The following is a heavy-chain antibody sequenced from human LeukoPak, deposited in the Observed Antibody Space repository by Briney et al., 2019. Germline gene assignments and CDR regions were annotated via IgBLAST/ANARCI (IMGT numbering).Heavy chain of an antibody. J-gene: IGHJ4*02. CDR3: ARHLELDNYFDY. Sequence: SGGPLRLSCAASGFTFSSYSMNWVRQAPGKGLEWVSYISSSSTIYYADSVKGRFTISRDNAKNSLYLQMNSLRDEDTAVYYCARHLELDNYFDYWGQGTLVTVSS. V-gene: IGHV3-48*02. CDR2: ISSSSTI. D-gene: IGHD1-1*01. CDR1: GFTFSSYS.